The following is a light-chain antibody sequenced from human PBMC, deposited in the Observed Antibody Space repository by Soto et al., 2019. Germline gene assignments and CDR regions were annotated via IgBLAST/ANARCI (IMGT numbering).Light chain of an antibody. Sequence: DIQMTQSPSTLSASVGDRVTITCRASQSITTWLAWYQQKPGKAPKLLIYKATNLQSGVPSRFSGSGSGTEFSLTISSLQPDDFATYYRQHYNDYQYIFGQGTKLEIK. CDR3: QHYNDYQYI. CDR1: QSITTW. V-gene: IGKV1-5*03. J-gene: IGKJ2*01. CDR2: KAT.